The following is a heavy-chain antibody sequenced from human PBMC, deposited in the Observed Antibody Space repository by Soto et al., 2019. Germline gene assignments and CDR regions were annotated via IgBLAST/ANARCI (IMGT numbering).Heavy chain of an antibody. J-gene: IGHJ6*02. CDR3: ARVTVVRGVIRYYGMDV. CDR1: GGTFSSYA. V-gene: IGHV1-69*13. CDR2: IIPIFGTA. D-gene: IGHD3-10*01. Sequence: SVKVSCKASGGTFSSYAISWVRQAPGQGLEWMGGIIPIFGTANYAQKFQGRVTITADESTSTAYMELSSLRSEDTAVYYCARVTVVRGVIRYYGMDVWGQGTTVTVSS.